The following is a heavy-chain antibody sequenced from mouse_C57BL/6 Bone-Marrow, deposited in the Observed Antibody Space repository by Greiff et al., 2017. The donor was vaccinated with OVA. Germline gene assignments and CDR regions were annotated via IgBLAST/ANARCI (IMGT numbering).Heavy chain of an antibody. D-gene: IGHD2-4*01. CDR2: ISDGGSYT. V-gene: IGHV5-4*03. CDR1: GFTFSSYA. Sequence: EVKLVESGGGLVKPGGSLKLSCAASGFTFSSYAMSWVRQTPEKRLEWVATISDGGSYTYYPDNVKGRFTISRDKAKNNLYLQMSHLKSEDTTMYYCASPYDYTWFAYWGQGTLVTVSA. J-gene: IGHJ3*01. CDR3: ASPYDYTWFAY.